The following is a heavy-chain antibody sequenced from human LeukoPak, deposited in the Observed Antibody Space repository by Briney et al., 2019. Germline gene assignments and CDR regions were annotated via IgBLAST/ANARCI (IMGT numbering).Heavy chain of an antibody. CDR2: INPNSGGT. CDR1: GYTFTGYY. J-gene: IGHJ5*02. D-gene: IGHD2-2*01. CDR3: ARDGPLLGYCSSTSCWYNWFDP. Sequence: GASVKVSCKXSGYTFTGYYMHWVRQAPGQGLEWMGWINPNSGGTNYAQKFQGGVTMTRDTSISTAYMELSRLRSDDTAAYYCARDGPLLGYCSSTSCWYNWFDPWGQGTLVTVSS. V-gene: IGHV1-2*02.